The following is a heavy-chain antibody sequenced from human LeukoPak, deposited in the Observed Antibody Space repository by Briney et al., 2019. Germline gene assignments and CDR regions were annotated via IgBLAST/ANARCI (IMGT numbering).Heavy chain of an antibody. Sequence: GGSLRLSCAASGFTFSSYGMHWVRQAPGKGLEWVAFIRYDGSNKYYADSVKGRFTISRDNSKNTLYLQMDSLRAENTAVYYCVRSYSSGWNNAFDIWGQGTMVTVSS. D-gene: IGHD6-19*01. J-gene: IGHJ3*02. CDR3: VRSYSSGWNNAFDI. V-gene: IGHV3-30*02. CDR1: GFTFSSYG. CDR2: IRYDGSNK.